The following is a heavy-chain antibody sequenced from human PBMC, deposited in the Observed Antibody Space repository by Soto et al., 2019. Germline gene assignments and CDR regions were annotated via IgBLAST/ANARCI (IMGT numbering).Heavy chain of an antibody. Sequence: VQLVESGGGLVQPGGSLRLSCAASGFTFSSYWMSWVRQAPGKGLEWVANIKQDGSEKYYVDSVKGRFTISRDNAKNSLYLQMNSLRAEDTAVYYCARGGEDIVVVPAAIYFDYWGQGTLVTVSS. CDR3: ARGGEDIVVVPAAIYFDY. CDR1: GFTFSSYW. CDR2: IKQDGSEK. J-gene: IGHJ4*02. D-gene: IGHD2-2*01. V-gene: IGHV3-7*03.